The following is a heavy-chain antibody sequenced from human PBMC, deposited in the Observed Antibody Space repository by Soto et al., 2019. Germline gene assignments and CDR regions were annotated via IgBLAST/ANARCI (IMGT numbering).Heavy chain of an antibody. CDR3: ARRRDAAGLFDY. J-gene: IGHJ4*02. D-gene: IGHD6-13*01. CDR1: GFSLSTSGVA. V-gene: IGHV2-5*01. Sequence: SGPTLVNPTQTLTLTCTFSGFSLSTSGVAVGWIRQPPGKALEWLALIYWNEDRRYSPSLKSRLTITKDTSRNQVLLTMTSMDPVDTATYCCARRRDAAGLFDYWGQGTLVTVSS. CDR2: IYWNEDR.